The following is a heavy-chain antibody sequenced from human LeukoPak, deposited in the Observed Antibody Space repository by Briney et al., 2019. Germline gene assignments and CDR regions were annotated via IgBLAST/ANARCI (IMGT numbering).Heavy chain of an antibody. CDR1: IGSIGNDY. CDR2: GHHSESP. Sequence: PSETLSLTCTVSIGSIGNDYWSWLRQSPGKGLEWIAYGHHSESPNYNPSLKSRVTISVDRSNSRFSLQLSSVTAADTAVYYCARENKGTVHDSTAAFHYWGQGTLVTVSS. CDR3: ARENKGTVHDSTAAFHY. D-gene: IGHD1-7*01. J-gene: IGHJ4*02. V-gene: IGHV4-59*01.